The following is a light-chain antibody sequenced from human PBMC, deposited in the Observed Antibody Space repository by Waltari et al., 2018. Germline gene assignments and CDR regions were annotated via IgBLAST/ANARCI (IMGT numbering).Light chain of an antibody. V-gene: IGLV2-18*02. Sequence: YQQCPCPAPKHMIDEVRNRPEGVPDRFSGSKSGNTASLTISGLQAEDEADYYCSSYTSSNTGVFGGGTKLTVL. CDR2: EVR. J-gene: IGLJ3*02. CDR3: SSYTSSNTGV.